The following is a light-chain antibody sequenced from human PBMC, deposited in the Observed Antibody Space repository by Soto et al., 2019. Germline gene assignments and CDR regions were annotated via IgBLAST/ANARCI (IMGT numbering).Light chain of an antibody. J-gene: IGKJ4*01. V-gene: IGKV1-39*01. CDR1: QSISSY. CDR3: QQSHSTPLT. CDR2: GAS. Sequence: DIQMTQSPSSLSASVGDRVTITCRASQSISSYLNWYQQKPGKDPKVLISGASSLQSGVPFRFSGRRSGPDFTLTISSLQIGDWASYYCQQSHSTPLTFGGGTKVEIK.